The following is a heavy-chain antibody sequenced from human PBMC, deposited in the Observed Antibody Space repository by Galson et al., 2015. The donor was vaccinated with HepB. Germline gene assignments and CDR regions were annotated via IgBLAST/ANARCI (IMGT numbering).Heavy chain of an antibody. Sequence: SLRLSCPASGFLFSDSYMSCILQAPGEGLESVRFISTGSDYATSAASVKCPFTISRDNARNSLYLQLNTLRAEDTAVYYCARLVWGLHGYSYGGPADYWGQGALVTVSS. V-gene: IGHV3-11*06. D-gene: IGHD3-16*01. J-gene: IGHJ4*02. CDR2: ISTGSDYA. CDR1: GFLFSDSY. CDR3: ARLVWGLHGYSYGGPADY.